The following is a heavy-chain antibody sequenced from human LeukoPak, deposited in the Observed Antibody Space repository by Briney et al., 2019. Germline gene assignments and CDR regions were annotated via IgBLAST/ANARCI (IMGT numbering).Heavy chain of an antibody. CDR1: GFTFSSYA. D-gene: IGHD2-15*01. J-gene: IGHJ5*02. V-gene: IGHV3-23*01. Sequence: GGSLRLSCAASGFTFSSYAMSWVRQAPGKGLEWVSAISGSGGSTYYADSVKGRFTISRDNSKNTLYLQMNSLRVEDTAVYYCARDPRNVGLAPWGQGTLVTVSS. CDR2: ISGSGGST. CDR3: ARDPRNVGLAP.